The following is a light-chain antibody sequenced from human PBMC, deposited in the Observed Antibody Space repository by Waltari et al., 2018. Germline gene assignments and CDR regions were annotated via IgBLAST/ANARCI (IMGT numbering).Light chain of an antibody. V-gene: IGLV2-8*01. Sequence: QSALTQPPSASGSPGQSVTISCTGTSRDVGGYEYVSWYQQHPGNAPKLMIYEVSKRPSGVPDRFSGSKSDNTASLTVSGLQAEDEADYYCNSYAGSNNWVFGGGTKLTVL. J-gene: IGLJ3*02. CDR2: EVS. CDR1: SRDVGGYEY. CDR3: NSYAGSNNWV.